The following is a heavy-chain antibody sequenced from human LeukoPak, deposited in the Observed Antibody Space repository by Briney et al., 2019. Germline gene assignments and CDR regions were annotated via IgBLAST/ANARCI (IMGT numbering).Heavy chain of an antibody. Sequence: SETLSLTCAVYGGSFSGYSWSWLRRPPGKGLEWIGEFNHSGSTNYNPSLKSRVTISVDRSKNQFSLKLSSVTAADTAVYYCARAGGYYGSGSYYRIAFDIWGQGTMVTVSS. V-gene: IGHV4-34*01. CDR3: ARAGGYYGSGSYYRIAFDI. CDR2: FNHSGST. CDR1: GGSFSGYS. J-gene: IGHJ3*02. D-gene: IGHD3-10*01.